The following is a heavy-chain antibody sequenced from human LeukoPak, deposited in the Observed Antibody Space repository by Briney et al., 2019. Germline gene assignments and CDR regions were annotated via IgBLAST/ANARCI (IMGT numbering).Heavy chain of an antibody. CDR1: DGSISSYY. Sequence: SETLSLTCSISDGSISSYYWNWIRQTPGKGLEWIGHIHYSGSTHYNSALQSRVSISIDTSKSHFTLKLRSVTAADTAVYYCARWGHFETSGFFVVEYWGQGALVTVSS. CDR3: ARWGHFETSGFFVVEY. D-gene: IGHD5-12*01. CDR2: IHYSGST. J-gene: IGHJ4*02. V-gene: IGHV4-59*01.